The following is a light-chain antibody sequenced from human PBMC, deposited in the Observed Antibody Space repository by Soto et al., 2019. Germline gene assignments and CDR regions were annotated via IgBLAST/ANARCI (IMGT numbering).Light chain of an antibody. CDR2: EVS. CDR1: SRDVGGSNY. J-gene: IGLJ2*01. Sequence: QSALTQPASVSGSPGQSITISCTGTSRDVGGSNYVSWYQQHPGKAPKLMIYEVSNRPSGVSNRFSGSKSGNTASLTISGLQAEDEADYYCSSYTSSSTYVVFGGGTKLTVL. V-gene: IGLV2-14*01. CDR3: SSYTSSSTYVV.